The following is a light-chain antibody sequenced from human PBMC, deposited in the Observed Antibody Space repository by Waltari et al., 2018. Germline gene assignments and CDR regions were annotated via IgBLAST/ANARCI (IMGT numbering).Light chain of an antibody. J-gene: IGLJ3*02. Sequence: QSALTQPASVSGSPGQSITISCTGTSSDVGGYNYVSWYQQHPGKAPKLMIYDVSNRPSGVSKRVSGSKSDNTASLTISGLQAEDEADYYCSSYTSSSTWVFGGGTKLTVL. CDR2: DVS. V-gene: IGLV2-14*03. CDR1: SSDVGGYNY. CDR3: SSYTSSSTWV.